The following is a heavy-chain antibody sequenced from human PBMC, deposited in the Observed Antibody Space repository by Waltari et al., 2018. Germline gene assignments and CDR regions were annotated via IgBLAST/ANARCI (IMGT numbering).Heavy chain of an antibody. D-gene: IGHD2-2*01. CDR3: AKDVALLVVPAAHDWFDP. V-gene: IGHV3-23*04. CDR2: ISGVCMTT. Sequence: VQLVDSGGDMVQPGGSLRLSCAASGFTFTSYAMHWVRQAPGKGLEWVSGISGVCMTTYYADSVRGRFTISRDNAKNTVYLQMDSLRVEDTAVYYCAKDVALLVVPAAHDWFDPWGQGTLVTVSS. CDR1: GFTFTSYA. J-gene: IGHJ5*02.